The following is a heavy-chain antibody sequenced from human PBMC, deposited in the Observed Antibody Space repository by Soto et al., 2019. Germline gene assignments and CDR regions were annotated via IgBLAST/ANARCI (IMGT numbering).Heavy chain of an antibody. CDR2: IYYSGST. CDR3: ARSELAPFEYSSSSGWFDP. D-gene: IGHD6-6*01. J-gene: IGHJ5*02. Sequence: SETLSLTCTVSGGSISSSSYYWGWIRQPPGKGLEWIGSIYYSGSTYYNPSLKSRVTISVDTSKTQFSLKLSSVTAADTAVYYCARSELAPFEYSSSSGWFDPWGQGTLVTVSS. V-gene: IGHV4-39*01. CDR1: GGSISSSSYY.